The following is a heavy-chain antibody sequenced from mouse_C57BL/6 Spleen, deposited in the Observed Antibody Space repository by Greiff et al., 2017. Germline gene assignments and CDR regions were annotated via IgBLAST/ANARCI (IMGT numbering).Heavy chain of an antibody. D-gene: IGHD2-4*01. V-gene: IGHV14-4*01. CDR2: IDPENGDT. J-gene: IGHJ3*01. CDR3: TPYDYDVGFAY. Sequence: EVKLLESGAELVRPGASVKLSCTASGFNIKDDYMHWVKQRPEQGLEWIGWIDPENGDTEYASKFQGKATITADTSSNTAYLQLSSLTSEDTAVYYCTPYDYDVGFAYWGQGTLVTVSA. CDR1: GFNIKDDY.